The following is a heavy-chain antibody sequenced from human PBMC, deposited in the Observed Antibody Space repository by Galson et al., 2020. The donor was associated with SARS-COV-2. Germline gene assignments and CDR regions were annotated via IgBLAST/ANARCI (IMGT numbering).Heavy chain of an antibody. Sequence: SETLSLTCTVSGGSISSGSYYWSWIRQPAGKGLEWIVRIYTSGRTNYNPSLKSRVTISVDTSKNQFSLKLSSVTAADTAVYYCARGIVYYYGMDGWGQGTTVTVCS. J-gene: IGHJ6*02. CDR1: GGSISSGSYY. V-gene: IGHV4-61*02. D-gene: IGHD3-16*02. CDR2: IYTSGRT. CDR3: ARGIVYYYGMDG.